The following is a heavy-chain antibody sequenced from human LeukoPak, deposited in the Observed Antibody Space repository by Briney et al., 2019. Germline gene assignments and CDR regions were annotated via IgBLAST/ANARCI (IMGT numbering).Heavy chain of an antibody. CDR2: LHSGGST. CDR3: ARGGYSGYDPIYCFDY. V-gene: IGHV3-66*01. Sequence: TGGSLRLSCAASGFTVNNNYMSWVRPAPGKGLEWVAVLHSGGSTYYADSVKGRFTISRDSSKNTLYLQMNSLRADDTAVYYCARGGYSGYDPIYCFDYWGQGTLVTVSS. CDR1: GFTVNNNY. J-gene: IGHJ4*02. D-gene: IGHD5-12*01.